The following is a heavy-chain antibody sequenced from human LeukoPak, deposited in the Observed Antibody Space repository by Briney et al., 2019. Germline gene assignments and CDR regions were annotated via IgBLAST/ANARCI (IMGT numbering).Heavy chain of an antibody. V-gene: IGHV3-72*01. J-gene: IGHJ3*02. CDR2: SRNKANRYTT. Sequence: GGSLSLSCAASGFTLSAHYMDWVRQAPGKGLEWVGRSRNKANRYTTEYAAFVKGRFTVSRDDSENSVYLQMNSLQTEDTAMYYCGRGLGSWDAFDMWGQGTMVSVSS. CDR3: GRGLGSWDAFDM. CDR1: GFTLSAHY. D-gene: IGHD3-10*01.